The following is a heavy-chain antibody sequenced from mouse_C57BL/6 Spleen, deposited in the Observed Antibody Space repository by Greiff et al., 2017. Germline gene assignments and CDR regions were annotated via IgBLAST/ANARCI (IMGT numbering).Heavy chain of an antibody. CDR2: ISGGGGNT. V-gene: IGHV5-9*01. J-gene: IGHJ1*03. CDR1: GFTFSSYT. CDR3: ARAWSLYWYFDV. D-gene: IGHD2-1*01. Sequence: EVKVVESGGGLVKPGGSLKLSCAASGFTFSSYTMSWVRQTPEKRLEWVATISGGGGNTYYPDSVKGRFTISRDNAKNTLYLQMSSLRSEDTALYYCARAWSLYWYFDVWGTGTTVTVSS.